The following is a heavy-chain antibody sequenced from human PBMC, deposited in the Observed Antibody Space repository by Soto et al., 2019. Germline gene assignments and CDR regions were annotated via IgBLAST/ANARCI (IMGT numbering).Heavy chain of an antibody. CDR2: INANGGST. D-gene: IGHD6-19*01. CDR3: ARAYSSGWVDY. Sequence: ASVKVSCKASGYTFINYYRHWVRQTPGQGLEWMGLINANGGSTVYAQKLQGRVTMTTDTSTSTAYMELRSLRSDDTAVYYCARAYSSGWVDYWGQGTLVTVSS. CDR1: GYTFINYY. V-gene: IGHV1-46*01. J-gene: IGHJ4*02.